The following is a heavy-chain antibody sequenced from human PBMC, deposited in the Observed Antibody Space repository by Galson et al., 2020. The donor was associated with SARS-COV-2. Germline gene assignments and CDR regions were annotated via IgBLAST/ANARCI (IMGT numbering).Heavy chain of an antibody. V-gene: IGHV5-51*01. CDR1: GYKFGSRW. D-gene: IGHD2-2*02. CDR3: ARQAPHTQWYFDL. J-gene: IGHJ2*01. CDR2: IYPDESKT. Sequence: HGESLKISCQASGYKFGSRWIGWVRHIPGKGLDCMGIIYPDESKTLYSPPFQGQVTMSADKSLNTAYLEWTSLQASDTAIYYCARQAPHTQWYFDLWGRGTLVTVSS.